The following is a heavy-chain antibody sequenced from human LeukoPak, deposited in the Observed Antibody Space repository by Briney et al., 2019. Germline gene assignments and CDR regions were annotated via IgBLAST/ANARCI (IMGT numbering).Heavy chain of an antibody. CDR1: GVSISSSYSY. V-gene: IGHV4-39*01. CDR3: ARQTGSGLFILP. J-gene: IGHJ4*02. CDR2: IYYTGNT. D-gene: IGHD3/OR15-3a*01. Sequence: PSETLSLTCTVSGVSISSSYSYWGWLRQPPGMGLEWLGSIYYTGNTYYNASLKSQVSISIDTSKNQFSLKLTSVTAADTAVYYCARQTGSGLFILPGGQGTLVTVSS.